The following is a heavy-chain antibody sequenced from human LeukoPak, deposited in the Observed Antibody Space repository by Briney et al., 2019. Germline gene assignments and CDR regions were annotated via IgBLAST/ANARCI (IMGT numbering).Heavy chain of an antibody. D-gene: IGHD4-17*01. Sequence: GGSLRLSCAASGFTFSSYAMHWVRQAPGKGLEWVSGISWDSGSIGYADSVKGRFTISGDNAKNSLYLQMNSLRAEDTALYYCAKEQYGDYCLDYWGQGTLVTVSS. CDR3: AKEQYGDYCLDY. CDR2: ISWDSGSI. V-gene: IGHV3-9*01. J-gene: IGHJ4*02. CDR1: GFTFSSYA.